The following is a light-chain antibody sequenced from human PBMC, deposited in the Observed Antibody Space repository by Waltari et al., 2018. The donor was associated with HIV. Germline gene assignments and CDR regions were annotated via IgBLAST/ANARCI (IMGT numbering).Light chain of an antibody. CDR3: LLSYTNARV. CDR1: PGAVPRGHS. Sequence: QAVVTQEPSLTVSPGRTATLTCASSPGAVPRGHSPYWFQQKPGQAPRALIFDTSNKHSWTPARFSGSLLGGTAAMTLSGAQAEDEADYYCLLSYTNARVFGGGTKLTVL. V-gene: IGLV7-46*01. CDR2: DTS. J-gene: IGLJ2*01.